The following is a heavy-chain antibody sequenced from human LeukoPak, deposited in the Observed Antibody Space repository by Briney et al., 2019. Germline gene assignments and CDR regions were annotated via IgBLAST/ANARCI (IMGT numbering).Heavy chain of an antibody. CDR3: ARVHYDILTGYYDYYYGMDV. D-gene: IGHD3-9*01. V-gene: IGHV3-53*01. CDR2: SYDTGNT. CDR1: GFTVSSNS. Sequence: GGSLRLSCAASGFTVSSNSLTWVRQAPGKGLEWVSVSYDTGNTYYADSVKGRFTISRDNAKNSLYLQMNSLRAEDTAVYYCARVHYDILTGYYDYYYGMDVWGQGTTVTVSS. J-gene: IGHJ6*02.